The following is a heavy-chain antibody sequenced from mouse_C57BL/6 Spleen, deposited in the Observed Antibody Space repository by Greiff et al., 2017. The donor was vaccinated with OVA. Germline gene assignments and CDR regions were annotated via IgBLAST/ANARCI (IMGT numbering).Heavy chain of an antibody. V-gene: IGHV2-2*01. CDR3: ARSEEGTTVVGYFDV. Sequence: VMLVESGPGLVQPSQSLSITCTVSGFSLTSYGVHWVRQSPGKGLEWLGVIWSGGSTDYNAAFISRLSISKDNSKSQVFFKMNSLQADDTAIYYGARSEEGTTVVGYFDVWGTGTTVTVSS. CDR1: GFSLTSYG. D-gene: IGHD1-1*01. CDR2: IWSGGST. J-gene: IGHJ1*03.